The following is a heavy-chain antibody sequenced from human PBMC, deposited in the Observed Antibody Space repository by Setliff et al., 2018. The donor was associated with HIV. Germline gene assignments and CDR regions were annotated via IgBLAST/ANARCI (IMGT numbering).Heavy chain of an antibody. CDR1: GSTSSTDA. CDR3: ARDLGVSYRHYIKGNYFDN. CDR2: ISTYGGST. J-gene: IGHJ4*02. D-gene: IGHD3-16*02. V-gene: IGHV1-18*01. Sequence: ASVKVSCKASGSTSSTDAISWERQAPGQGLEWMGWISTYGGSTNYAQKFQGRVSMTTDTSTSTVYMELTNLRSDDTAVYYCARDLGVSYRHYIKGNYFDNWGQGTLVTVSS.